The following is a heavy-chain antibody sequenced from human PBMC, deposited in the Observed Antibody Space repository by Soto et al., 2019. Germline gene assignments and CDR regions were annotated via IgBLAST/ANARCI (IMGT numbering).Heavy chain of an antibody. Sequence: EVQLLESGGGLVQPGGSLRLSCAASGFTFSSYAMSWVRQAPGKGLEWVSAISGSGGSTYYADSVKGRFTISRDNSKNTLYLQMNSLRAEDTAVYYCAKSPSRLLEWLPLPYYFDYWGQGTLVTVSS. V-gene: IGHV3-23*01. J-gene: IGHJ4*02. D-gene: IGHD3-3*01. CDR3: AKSPSRLLEWLPLPYYFDY. CDR2: ISGSGGST. CDR1: GFTFSSYA.